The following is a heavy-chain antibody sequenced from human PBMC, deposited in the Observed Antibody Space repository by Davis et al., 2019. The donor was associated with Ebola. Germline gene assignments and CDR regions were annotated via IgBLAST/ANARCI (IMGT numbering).Heavy chain of an antibody. CDR2: IRASGEAT. D-gene: IGHD1-1*01. J-gene: IGHJ6*02. V-gene: IGHV3-23*01. CDR1: GFTFSSYA. Sequence: GESLKISCAASGFTFSSYAMTWVRQAPGKGLEWVSAIRASGEATYYADPVKGRFTISRDNSKNTLYLQLNSLRAEDTAVYYCAREKYDRVQQGHYYYNYGLDVWGQGTTVTVSS. CDR3: AREKYDRVQQGHYYYNYGLDV.